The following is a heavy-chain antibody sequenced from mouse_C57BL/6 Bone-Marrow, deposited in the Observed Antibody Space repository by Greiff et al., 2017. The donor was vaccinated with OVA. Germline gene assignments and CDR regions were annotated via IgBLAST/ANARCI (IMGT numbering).Heavy chain of an antibody. D-gene: IGHD2-1*01. CDR3: AIYYGAMDY. Sequence: QVQLQQSGPELVKPGASVTISCKASGYAFSSSWMNWVKQRPGKGLEWIGRISPGDGDTNYNGKFKGKATLTADKSSSTAYMQLSSLTSEDSAVYFCAIYYGAMDYWGQGTSVTVSS. V-gene: IGHV1-82*01. CDR2: ISPGDGDT. J-gene: IGHJ4*01. CDR1: GYAFSSSW.